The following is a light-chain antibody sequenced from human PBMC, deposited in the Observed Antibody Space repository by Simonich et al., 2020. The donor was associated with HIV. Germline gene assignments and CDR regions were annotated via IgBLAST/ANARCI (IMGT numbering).Light chain of an antibody. Sequence: EIVLTQSPGPLSLSPGERATLSCRASQSLSRNYLAWYQQKPGLAPRLRIYGVSSRITGIPDRFSGSGSGTDFTLTISRLEPEDFAVYYCQQFGNSPPSITFGQGTRLEIK. J-gene: IGKJ5*01. CDR2: GVS. CDR1: QSLSRNY. V-gene: IGKV3-20*01. CDR3: QQFGNSPPSIT.